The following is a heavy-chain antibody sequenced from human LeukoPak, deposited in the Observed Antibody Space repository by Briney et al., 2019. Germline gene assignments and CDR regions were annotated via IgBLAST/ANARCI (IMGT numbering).Heavy chain of an antibody. CDR3: ARDGAVPYYFDH. V-gene: IGHV4-61*02. Sequence: SQTLSLTCTVSGGSISSGSYYWSWIRQPAGKGLEWIGRIYTSGSTNYTPSLKSRVTISVDTSKNQFSLKLSSVTAADTAVYYCARDGAVPYYFDHWGQGTLVTVSS. CDR2: IYTSGST. D-gene: IGHD4/OR15-4a*01. J-gene: IGHJ4*02. CDR1: GGSISSGSYY.